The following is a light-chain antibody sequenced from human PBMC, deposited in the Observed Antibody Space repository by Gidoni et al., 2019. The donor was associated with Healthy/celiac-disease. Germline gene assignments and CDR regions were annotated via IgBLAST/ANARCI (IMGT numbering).Light chain of an antibody. CDR1: SYNIGAGYD. CDR2: GNS. CDR3: QSYDSSLSGSRV. J-gene: IGLJ2*01. V-gene: IGLV1-40*01. Sequence: QSVLTQPPSVSGAPGPRVTISCPGSSYNIGAGYDVHWYQQLPGTAPKLLIYGNSNRPSGVPDRFSGSKSGTSASLAITGLQAEDEADYYCQSYDSSLSGSRVFGGGTKLTVL.